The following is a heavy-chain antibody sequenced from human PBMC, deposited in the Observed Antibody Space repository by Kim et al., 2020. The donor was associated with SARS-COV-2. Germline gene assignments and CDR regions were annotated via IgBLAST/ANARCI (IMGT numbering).Heavy chain of an antibody. CDR3: AKVRRSEAMVTGSFEY. Sequence: GGSLRLSCAGSGFTFDDYAIHWVRQAPGKGLEWVSGISCNRGTIYYADSVKGRFTISRDNAKNTLYLQMNSLRAEDTALYYCAKVRRSEAMVTGSFEYWGQGTLVIVSS. V-gene: IGHV3-9*01. CDR2: ISCNRGTI. CDR1: GFTFDDYA. J-gene: IGHJ4*02. D-gene: IGHD5-18*01.